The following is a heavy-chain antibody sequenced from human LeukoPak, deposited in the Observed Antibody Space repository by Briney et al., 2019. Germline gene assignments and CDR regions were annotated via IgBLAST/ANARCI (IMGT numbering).Heavy chain of an antibody. Sequence: PSETLSLTCTVSGGSISGYYWSWIRQPPGKGLEWIGYIYYSGSTNYNPSLKSRVTISVDTSKNQFSLKLSSVTAADTAVYYCARVLWFGEFYGMDVWGQGTTVTVSS. V-gene: IGHV4-59*01. J-gene: IGHJ6*02. CDR2: IYYSGST. CDR1: GGSISGYY. D-gene: IGHD3-10*01. CDR3: ARVLWFGEFYGMDV.